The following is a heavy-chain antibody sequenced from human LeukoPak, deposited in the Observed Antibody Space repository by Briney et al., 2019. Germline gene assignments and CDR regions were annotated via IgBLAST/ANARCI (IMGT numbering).Heavy chain of an antibody. CDR1: GYTFTSYD. V-gene: IGHV1-8*01. Sequence: ASVKVSCKASGYTFTSYDINWVRQATGQGLEWMGWMNPNSGNTGYAQKFQGRVTMTRNTSISTAYMELSSLRSEDTAVYYCARVQLLWFGELPTFDPWGQGTLVTVSS. D-gene: IGHD3-10*01. CDR2: MNPNSGNT. J-gene: IGHJ5*02. CDR3: ARVQLLWFGELPTFDP.